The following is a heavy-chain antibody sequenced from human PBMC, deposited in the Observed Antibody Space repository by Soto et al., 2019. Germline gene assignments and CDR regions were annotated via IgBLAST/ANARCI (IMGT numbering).Heavy chain of an antibody. D-gene: IGHD3-10*01. J-gene: IGHJ3*02. Sequence: EVQLVESGGGLVKPGGSLRLSCAASGFTFSSHSMNWVRQAPGKGLEWVSSISSTSSYIYYTDSLEGRFTVSRDNAKNLLYLKMDSMRAEDTAVYYCARGYRGVPSKYEVNDAFDIWGQGTKVIVSS. CDR1: GFTFSSHS. V-gene: IGHV3-21*01. CDR2: ISSTSSYI. CDR3: ARGYRGVPSKYEVNDAFDI.